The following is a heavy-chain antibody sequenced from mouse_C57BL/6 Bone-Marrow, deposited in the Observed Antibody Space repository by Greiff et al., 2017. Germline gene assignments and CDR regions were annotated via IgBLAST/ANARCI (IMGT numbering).Heavy chain of an antibody. CDR1: GYTFTDHT. V-gene: IGHV1-78*01. CDR2: IYPRDGST. D-gene: IGHD2-4*01. J-gene: IGHJ1*03. CDR3: ARLLRANLYYEYYWYFDV. Sequence: QVQLQQSDAELVKPGASVKISCKVSGYTFTDHTIHWMKQRPEQGLEWIGYIYPRDGSTKYNEKFKGKATLTADKSSSTVYMQLNSLASEGSAVXFCARLLRANLYYEYYWYFDVWGTGTTVTVSS.